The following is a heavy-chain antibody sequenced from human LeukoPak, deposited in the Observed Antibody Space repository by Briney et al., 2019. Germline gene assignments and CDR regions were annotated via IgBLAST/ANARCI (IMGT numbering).Heavy chain of an antibody. CDR3: AKAVGSGTTFIFDY. D-gene: IGHD1-1*01. Sequence: PGGSLRLSCAASGLTFSRYAMSWVRQAPGKGLEWLSAISDTGGNTYYTDSVKGLFTISRDNSRHTLYLQMNSLRAEDTAVYYCAKAVGSGTTFIFDYWGQGTLVTVSS. CDR2: ISDTGGNT. J-gene: IGHJ4*02. V-gene: IGHV3-23*01. CDR1: GLTFSRYA.